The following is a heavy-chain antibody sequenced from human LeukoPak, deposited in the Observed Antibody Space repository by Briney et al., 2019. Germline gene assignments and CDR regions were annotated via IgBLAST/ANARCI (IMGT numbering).Heavy chain of an antibody. V-gene: IGHV3-11*01. CDR2: ISGSGSTI. J-gene: IGHJ4*02. D-gene: IGHD6-13*01. CDR3: AKDIESSSSGTAIDY. CDR1: GFTFSDYY. Sequence: PGGSLRLSCAASGFTFSDYYMSWIRQAPGKGLEWVSYISGSGSTIYYADSVKGRSTISRDNAKNSLYLQMNSLRAEDTALYYCAKDIESSSSGTAIDYWGQGTLVTVSS.